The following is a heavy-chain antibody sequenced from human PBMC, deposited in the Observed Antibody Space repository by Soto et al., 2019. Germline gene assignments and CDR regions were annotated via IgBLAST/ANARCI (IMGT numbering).Heavy chain of an antibody. J-gene: IGHJ5*02. CDR2: IYYSGST. D-gene: IGHD3-3*01. V-gene: IGHV4-30-4*01. CDR3: ARAGLEWSYNWFDP. Sequence: QVQLQESGPGLVKPSQTLSLTCTVSGGSISSGDYYWSWIRQPPGKGLEWIGYIYYSGSTYYNPYLKSRVTISVDTSKNQFALKLSSVTAADAAVYYCARAGLEWSYNWFDPWGQGTLVTVSS. CDR1: GGSISSGDYY.